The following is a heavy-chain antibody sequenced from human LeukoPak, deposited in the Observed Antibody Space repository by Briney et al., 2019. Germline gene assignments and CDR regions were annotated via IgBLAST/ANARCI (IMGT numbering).Heavy chain of an antibody. CDR1: GYTFTGYY. V-gene: IGHV1-2*02. D-gene: IGHD3-22*01. CDR3: ARNRRSSGYYGYYFDY. J-gene: IGHJ4*02. CDR2: INPNSGGT. Sequence: ASVKVSCKASGYTFTGYYIHWVRQAPGQGLEWMGWINPNSGGTNYAQKFQGRVTMTRDTSISTAYMELSRLRSDDTAVYYCARNRRSSGYYGYYFDYWGQGTLVTVSS.